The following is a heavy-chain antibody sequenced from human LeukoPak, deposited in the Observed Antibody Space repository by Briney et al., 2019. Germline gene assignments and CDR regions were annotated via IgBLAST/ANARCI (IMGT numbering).Heavy chain of an antibody. V-gene: IGHV4-39*01. J-gene: IGHJ6*03. CDR3: ARLRKWPTEVSNYYYYYMDV. CDR1: GGSISSSSYY. CDR2: IYYSGST. D-gene: IGHD2-8*01. Sequence: SETLSLTCTVSGGSISSSSYYWGWIRQPPGKGLEWIGSIYYSGSTYYNPSPKSRVTISVDTSKNQFSLKLSSVTAADTAVYYCARLRKWPTEVSNYYYYYMDVWGKGTTVTVSS.